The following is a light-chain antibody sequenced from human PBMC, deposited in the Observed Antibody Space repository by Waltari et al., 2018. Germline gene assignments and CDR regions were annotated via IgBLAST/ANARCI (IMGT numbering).Light chain of an antibody. CDR2: DVN. CDR3: CSYAGSYILV. Sequence: QSALTQPRSVSGSPGQSVTISCTGTSSAFGGYNYVSWYQQHPGKAPKLMIYDVNKRPSGVPDRFSGSKSGNTASLTISGLQAEDEADFYCCSYAGSYILVFGGGTKLTVL. CDR1: SSAFGGYNY. J-gene: IGLJ2*01. V-gene: IGLV2-11*01.